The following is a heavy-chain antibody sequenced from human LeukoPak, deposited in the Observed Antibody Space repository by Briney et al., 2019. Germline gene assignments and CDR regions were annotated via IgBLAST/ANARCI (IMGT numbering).Heavy chain of an antibody. J-gene: IGHJ4*02. CDR2: ISYDGSNK. V-gene: IGHV3-30-3*01. Sequence: PGGSLRLSCAASGFTFSSHAMHWVRQAPGKGLEWVAVISYDGSNKYYADSVKGRFTISRDNSKNTLYLQMNSLRPDDTAVYYCAREPQYWGQGTLITVSS. CDR3: AREPQY. CDR1: GFTFSSHA.